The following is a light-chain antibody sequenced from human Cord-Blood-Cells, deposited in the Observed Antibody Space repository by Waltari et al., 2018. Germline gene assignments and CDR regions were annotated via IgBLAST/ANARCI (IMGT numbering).Light chain of an antibody. CDR3: QQYGSSPT. Sequence: IVLTQSPGTLSLSPGERATLSCRASQSDSSSYLAWYQQKPGQAPRLLIYGASSRATGIPDRFSGSGSGTDFTLTISRLEPEDFAVYYCQQYGSSPTFGQGTKVEIK. CDR2: GAS. CDR1: QSDSSSY. V-gene: IGKV3-20*01. J-gene: IGKJ1*01.